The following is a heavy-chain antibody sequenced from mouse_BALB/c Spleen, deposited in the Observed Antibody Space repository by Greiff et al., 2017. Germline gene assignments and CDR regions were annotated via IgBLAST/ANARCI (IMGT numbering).Heavy chain of an antibody. J-gene: IGHJ3*01. CDR1: GYTFSSYW. CDR2: ILPGSGST. D-gene: IGHD3-3*01. CDR3: ARGGGRGAWFAY. Sequence: VQLQQSGAELMKPGASVKISCKATGYTFSSYWIEWVKQRPGHGLEWIGEILPGSGSTNYNEKFKGKATFTADTSSNTAYMQLSSLTSEDSAVYYCARGGGRGAWFAYWGQGTLVTVSA. V-gene: IGHV1-9*01.